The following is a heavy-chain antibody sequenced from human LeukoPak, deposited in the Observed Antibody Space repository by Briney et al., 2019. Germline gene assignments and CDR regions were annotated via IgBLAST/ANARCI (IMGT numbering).Heavy chain of an antibody. Sequence: GGSLRLSCAASGFTFSSYAMSWFRQAPGKGLEWVSAISGSGGSTYYADSVKGRFTISRDNSKNTLYLQMNSLRAEDTAVYYCAKAKKYCSGGSCYYFDYWGQGTLVTVSS. J-gene: IGHJ4*02. V-gene: IGHV3-23*01. CDR3: AKAKKYCSGGSCYYFDY. CDR1: GFTFSSYA. D-gene: IGHD2-15*01. CDR2: ISGSGGST.